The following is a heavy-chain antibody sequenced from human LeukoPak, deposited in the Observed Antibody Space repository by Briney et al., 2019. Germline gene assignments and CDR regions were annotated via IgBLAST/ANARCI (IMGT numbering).Heavy chain of an antibody. V-gene: IGHV4-38-2*02. J-gene: IGHJ4*02. Sequence: SETLSLTCTVSGYSISSGYYWGWIRQPPGQGLEWIGSIYYSGSTYYNPSLKSRVTISVDTSKNQFSLKLSSVTAADTAVYYCARHERNSSLDTNFDYWGQGILVTVSS. CDR3: ARHERNSSLDTNFDY. CDR1: GYSISSGYY. D-gene: IGHD1-14*01. CDR2: IYYSGST.